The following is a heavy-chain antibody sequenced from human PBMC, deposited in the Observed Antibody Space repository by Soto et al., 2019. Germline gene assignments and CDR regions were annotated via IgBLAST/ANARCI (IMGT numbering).Heavy chain of an antibody. V-gene: IGHV3-30-3*01. J-gene: IGHJ4*02. D-gene: IGHD3-22*01. CDR1: GFTFSTYA. Sequence: PGGSLRLSCAASGFTFSTYAMHWVRQAPGKGLEWVALISYDGSNKYYADSVKGRFTISRDNSKNTLYVQMNSLRAEDTAVYYCARDTGYHDSRGNFDYWGQGTLVTVSS. CDR3: ARDTGYHDSRGNFDY. CDR2: ISYDGSNK.